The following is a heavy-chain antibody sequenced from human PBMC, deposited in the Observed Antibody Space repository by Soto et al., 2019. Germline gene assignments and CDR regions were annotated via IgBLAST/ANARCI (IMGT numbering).Heavy chain of an antibody. V-gene: IGHV1-46*01. Sequence: ASVKVSCKASGYTFTSYYMHWVRQAPGQGLEWMGIINPSGGSTSYAQKFQGRVTMTRDTSTSTVYMELSSLRSEDTAVYYCATVPRSYPYYDTATAEDYWGQG. CDR3: ATVPRSYPYYDTATAEDY. J-gene: IGHJ4*02. CDR1: GYTFTSYY. D-gene: IGHD3-22*01. CDR2: INPSGGST.